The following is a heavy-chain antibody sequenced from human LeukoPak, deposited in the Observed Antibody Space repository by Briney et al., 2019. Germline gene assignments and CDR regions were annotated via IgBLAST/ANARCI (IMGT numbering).Heavy chain of an antibody. V-gene: IGHV3-7*01. J-gene: IGHJ4*02. D-gene: IGHD6-13*01. CDR3: ARIPYSSSWTAYFDY. CDR1: GFTFSSYW. CDR2: IKQDGSEK. Sequence: GGSLRLSCAASGFTFSSYWMSWVRQAPGKGLEWVANIKQDGSEKYYVDSVKGRFTISRENAKNSLYLQMNSLRAEDTAVYYCARIPYSSSWTAYFDYWGQGTLVTVSS.